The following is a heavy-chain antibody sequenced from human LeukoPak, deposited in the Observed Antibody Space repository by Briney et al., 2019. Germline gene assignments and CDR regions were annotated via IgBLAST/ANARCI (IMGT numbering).Heavy chain of an antibody. Sequence: ASVKVSCKASRYTFTSYDINWVREAAGHGLEWMGWMNPNTVRTGYAQKFQGRITMTRDTSINTAYMELTNLRSEDTAIYYCARLSQTPDYYTLGGYYYLGYWGQGTPVTVSS. CDR1: RYTFTSYD. D-gene: IGHD3-10*01. CDR3: ARLSQTPDYYTLGGYYYLGY. V-gene: IGHV1-8*01. J-gene: IGHJ4*02. CDR2: MNPNTVRT.